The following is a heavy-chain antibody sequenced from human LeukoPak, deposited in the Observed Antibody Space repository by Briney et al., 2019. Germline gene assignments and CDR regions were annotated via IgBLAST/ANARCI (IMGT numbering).Heavy chain of an antibody. D-gene: IGHD3-22*01. J-gene: IGHJ2*01. CDR2: IYYSGST. Sequence: SETLSLTYTVSGVSIRNYYWSWIRQPPGKGLEWIGYIYYSGSTNYNPSLKSRVTISVDTSKNHFSLKLSSVTAADTAVYYCATKKSYYDSSGNYWYFDLWGRGTLVTVSS. CDR1: GVSIRNYY. CDR3: ATKKSYYDSSGNYWYFDL. V-gene: IGHV4-59*01.